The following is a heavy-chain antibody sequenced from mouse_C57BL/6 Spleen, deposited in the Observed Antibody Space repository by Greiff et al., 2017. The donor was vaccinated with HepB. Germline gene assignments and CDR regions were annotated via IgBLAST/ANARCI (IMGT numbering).Heavy chain of an antibody. J-gene: IGHJ1*03. D-gene: IGHD1-2*01. Sequence: QVQLKESGAELVKPGASVKLSCKASGYTFTSYWMHWVKQRPGQGLEWIGMIHPNSGSTNYNEKFKSKATLTVDKSSSTAYMQLSSLTSEDSAVYYCARWTTAFDVWGTGTTVTVSS. V-gene: IGHV1-64*01. CDR2: IHPNSGST. CDR3: ARWTTAFDV. CDR1: GYTFTSYW.